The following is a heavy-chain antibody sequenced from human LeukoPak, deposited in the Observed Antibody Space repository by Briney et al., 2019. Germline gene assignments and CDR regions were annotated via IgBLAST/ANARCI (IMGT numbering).Heavy chain of an antibody. D-gene: IGHD5-12*01. CDR2: ISGNGDST. CDR3: AGQWLRLGPIDY. Sequence: GGSLRLFCSASGRTFISYSMTWVRQAPGKGLEWVSSISGNGDSTYYADSVKGRFTISRDNSKDTLYLQMNSLRVDDTAVYYCAGQWLRLGPIDYWGQGTLVSVSS. J-gene: IGHJ4*02. V-gene: IGHV3-23*01. CDR1: GRTFISYS.